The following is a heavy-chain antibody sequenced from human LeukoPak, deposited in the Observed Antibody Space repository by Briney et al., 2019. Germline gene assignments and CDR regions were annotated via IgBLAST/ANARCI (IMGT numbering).Heavy chain of an antibody. CDR1: GTXSXXX. J-gene: IGHJ4*02. V-gene: IGHV1-69*06. CDR2: IIPIFGTA. CDR3: AXXXXXXXXDY. Sequence: GTXSXXXIXWVRQAPGQGLEWMGGIIPIFGTANYAQKFQGRVTITAEKSTSTAYMEMSRLRSEDTAVYYCAXXXXXXXXDYXXXXXLVTVSX.